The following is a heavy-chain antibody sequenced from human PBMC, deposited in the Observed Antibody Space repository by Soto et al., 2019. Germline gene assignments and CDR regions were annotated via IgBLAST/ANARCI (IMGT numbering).Heavy chain of an antibody. J-gene: IGHJ4*02. D-gene: IGHD1-26*01. CDR3: ARAGLGDGADY. V-gene: IGHV4-61*01. CDR1: GGSVSSVSYY. CDR2: IYYSGSN. Sequence: QAQLQESGPGLVKPSETLSLTCTVSGGSVSSVSYYWSWIRQPPGKGLEWIGYIYYSGSNKYNPSLKSRVTISVDTSKTQCSLQLTSVTPADTAVYYCARAGLGDGADYWGQGTLVTVSS.